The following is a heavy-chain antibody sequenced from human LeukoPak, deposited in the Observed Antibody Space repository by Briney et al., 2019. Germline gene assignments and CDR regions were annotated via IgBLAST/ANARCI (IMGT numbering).Heavy chain of an antibody. CDR1: GGSISNYY. J-gene: IGHJ5*02. CDR2: IYYSGST. CDR3: ARHSICFDP. V-gene: IGHV4-59*01. Sequence: SETLSLTCTVSGGSISNYYWSWIRQPPGKGLEWLGYIYYSGSTNYNPSLKSRVTFSVDTSKNKFSLKLTSVTAADTAVYYCARHSICFDPWGQGTLVTVSS. D-gene: IGHD2-21*01.